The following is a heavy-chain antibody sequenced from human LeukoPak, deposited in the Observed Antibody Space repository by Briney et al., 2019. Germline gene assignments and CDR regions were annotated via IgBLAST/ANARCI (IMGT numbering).Heavy chain of an antibody. Sequence: SETLSLTCNVSGGSISSSSYYWGWIRQPPGKGLEWIGSIYYSGNTYYNPSLKSRVTMSVDTSKNQFSLKLSSVTAADTAVYYCAREVVYSSGWKIDYWGQGTLVTVSS. CDR1: GGSISSSSYY. CDR3: AREVVYSSGWKIDY. CDR2: IYYSGNT. V-gene: IGHV4-39*07. J-gene: IGHJ4*02. D-gene: IGHD6-19*01.